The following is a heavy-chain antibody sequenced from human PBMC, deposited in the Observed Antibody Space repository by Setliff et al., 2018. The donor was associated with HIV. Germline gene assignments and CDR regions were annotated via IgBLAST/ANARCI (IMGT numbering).Heavy chain of an antibody. CDR1: GFTVSTYY. Sequence: PGGSLRLSCAASGFTVSTYYMSWVRQAPGKGLEWVALIWYDGSHETYADSVRGRFSISRDNSKNTLYLQMDSLRPEDTGFYYCAKDPFTSSWYGFDYWGQGALVTVSS. CDR2: IWYDGSHE. V-gene: IGHV3-30*02. CDR3: AKDPFTSSWYGFDY. D-gene: IGHD6-13*01. J-gene: IGHJ4*02.